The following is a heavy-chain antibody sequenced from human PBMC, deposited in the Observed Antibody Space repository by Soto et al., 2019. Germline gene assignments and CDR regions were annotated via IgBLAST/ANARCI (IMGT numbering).Heavy chain of an antibody. CDR3: ARAGDNYDFWSGKKGGYYYYMDV. CDR1: GFTFSDYY. Sequence: GGSLRLSCAASGFTFSDYYMSWIRQAPGKGLEWVSYISSSGSTIYYADSVKGRFTISRDNAKNSLYLQMNSLRAEDTAVYYCARAGDNYDFWSGKKGGYYYYMDVWGKGTTVTVSS. CDR2: ISSSGSTI. J-gene: IGHJ6*03. V-gene: IGHV3-11*01. D-gene: IGHD3-3*01.